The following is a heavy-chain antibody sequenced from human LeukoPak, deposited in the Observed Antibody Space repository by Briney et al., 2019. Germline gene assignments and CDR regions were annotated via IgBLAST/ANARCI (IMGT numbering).Heavy chain of an antibody. D-gene: IGHD1-26*01. Sequence: GSLRLSCAASGFTFSNYAMSWVRQAPGKGLEWVSGISGSGGTTYYADSVKGRFTISRDNSKNTLSLQMNSLRAEDTAVYYCAKDIKVGGTTPTTWGQGTLVTVSS. J-gene: IGHJ5*02. V-gene: IGHV3-23*01. CDR3: AKDIKVGGTTPTT. CDR1: GFTFSNYA. CDR2: ISGSGGTT.